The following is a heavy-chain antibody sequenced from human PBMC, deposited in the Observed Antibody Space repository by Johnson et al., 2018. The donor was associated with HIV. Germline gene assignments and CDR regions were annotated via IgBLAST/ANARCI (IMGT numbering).Heavy chain of an antibody. CDR3: TTDGRIPVAHHDPFDV. V-gene: IGHV3-15*01. CDR2: IKSESDGGST. Sequence: VQLVESGGGLVKPGGSLRLSCAASGFTVTKAWMNWVRQAPGKGLEWVGRIKSESDGGSTDHAAPVKGRFTISRDDSKNTLYLQMNSLKTEDTAVYYCTTDGRIPVAHHDPFDVWGQGAMVTVSS. D-gene: IGHD6-19*01. J-gene: IGHJ3*01. CDR1: GFTVTKAW.